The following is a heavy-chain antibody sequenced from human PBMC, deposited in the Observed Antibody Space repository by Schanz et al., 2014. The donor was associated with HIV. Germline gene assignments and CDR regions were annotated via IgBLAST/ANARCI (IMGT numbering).Heavy chain of an antibody. CDR3: SGGSYPAHLHH. D-gene: IGHD2-8*02. V-gene: IGHV3-23*04. CDR1: GFTFSSYG. J-gene: IGHJ1*01. Sequence: VQLVESGGGVVQPGRSLRLSCAASGFTFSSYGMHWVRQAPGKGLEWVSTISGSGGHTYYADSVKGRFTISRDNSKNTLFLQMNSLRAEDTAVYYCSGGSYPAHLHHWGQGTLVTVSS. CDR2: ISGSGGHT.